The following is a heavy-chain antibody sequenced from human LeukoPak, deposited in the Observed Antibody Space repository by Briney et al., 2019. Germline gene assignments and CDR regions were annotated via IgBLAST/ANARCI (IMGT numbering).Heavy chain of an antibody. V-gene: IGHV3-23*01. CDR2: ISGSGGST. J-gene: IGHJ3*02. CDR3: ATSHRLPFSAFDI. D-gene: IGHD4-11*01. Sequence: GGSLRLSCAASGFTFSNYAMSWVRQAPGKGLEWVSAISGSGGSTYSADSVKGRFTISRDNSKNTLYLQLNSLRAEDTAVYYCATSHRLPFSAFDIWGQGTLVTVSS. CDR1: GFTFSNYA.